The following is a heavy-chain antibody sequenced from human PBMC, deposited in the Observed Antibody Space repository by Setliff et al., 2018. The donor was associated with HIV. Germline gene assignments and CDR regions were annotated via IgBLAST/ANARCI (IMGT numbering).Heavy chain of an antibody. V-gene: IGHV1-69*13. CDR2: IIRIFGST. CDR1: GGTFRNYA. CDR3: ARDDHYYDLGSILSDWYFDL. J-gene: IGHJ2*01. Sequence: SVKVSCKASGGTFRNYAISWVRQAPGQGLELMGGIIRIFGSTKYAQKFLDRVTITADESTNTVEMELSSLTSGDTAVYYCARDDHYYDLGSILSDWYFDLWGQGTLVTVSS. D-gene: IGHD3-10*01.